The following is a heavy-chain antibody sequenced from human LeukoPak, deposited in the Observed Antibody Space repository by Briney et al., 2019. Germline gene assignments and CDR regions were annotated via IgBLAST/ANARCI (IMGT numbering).Heavy chain of an antibody. CDR3: ARGVEPLAANTLAY. CDR2: LYSDGNT. V-gene: IGHV3-53*01. D-gene: IGHD1-14*01. CDR1: GFTFITNG. Sequence: PGGSLRLSCAASGFTFITNGMTWVRQAPGKGLEWVSVLYSDGNTKYADSVQGRFTISRDNSKNTLYLEMNSLSPDDTAVYYCARGVEPLAANTLAYWGQGTLVTVSS. J-gene: IGHJ4*02.